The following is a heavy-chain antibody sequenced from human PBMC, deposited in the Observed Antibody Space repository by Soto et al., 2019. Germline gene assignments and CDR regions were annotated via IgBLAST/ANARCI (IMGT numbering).Heavy chain of an antibody. CDR1: GGSISSYY. J-gene: IGHJ6*02. D-gene: IGHD3-10*01. V-gene: IGHV4-59*01. CDR2: IYYSGST. CDR3: ARVSRVRGLPYYYFYGMDV. Sequence: SETLSLTCTVSGGSISSYYWSWIRQPPGKGLEWIGYIYYSGSTNYNPSLKSRVTISIDTSKNQFSLELSSVTAADTAVYYCARVSRVRGLPYYYFYGMDVWGQGTTVTVSS.